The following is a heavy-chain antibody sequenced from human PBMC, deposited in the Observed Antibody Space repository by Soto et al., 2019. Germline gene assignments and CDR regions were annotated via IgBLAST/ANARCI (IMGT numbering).Heavy chain of an antibody. D-gene: IGHD3-10*01. CDR3: AKDREWFGEFPYYYYGMNV. J-gene: IGHJ6*02. CDR2: ISGTGGGT. Sequence: EVQLLESGGGLVQPGGSLRLSCTVSGFTFSSYAMTWVRQAPGKGLEWVSAISGTGGGTYYADSVKGRFTISRDNSKNTLYLQLDSLRVEDTALYYSAKDREWFGEFPYYYYGMNVWGQGTTVTVSS. V-gene: IGHV3-23*01. CDR1: GFTFSSYA.